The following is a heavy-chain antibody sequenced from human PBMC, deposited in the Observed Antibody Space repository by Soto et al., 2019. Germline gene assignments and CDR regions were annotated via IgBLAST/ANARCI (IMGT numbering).Heavy chain of an antibody. V-gene: IGHV1-18*01. Sequence: QVPLVQSEGEMKQPGASVKVSCKASGYSFTTYGFCWVRQVAGQGLEWMGYISPSSGYTTYAPNLPNRVIMTTDSSTTTVYMELRSLRSDDTAVYYCARVMCTRSGPQIFFDYWGLGALVTDSS. D-gene: IGHD6-25*01. J-gene: IGHJ4*02. CDR2: ISPSSGYT. CDR1: GYSFTTYG. CDR3: ARVMCTRSGPQIFFDY.